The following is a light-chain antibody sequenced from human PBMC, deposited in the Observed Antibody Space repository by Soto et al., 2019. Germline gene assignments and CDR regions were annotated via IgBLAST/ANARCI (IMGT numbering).Light chain of an antibody. CDR3: QQYGSSSWT. CDR2: GAS. V-gene: IGKV3-20*01. Sequence: EIVLTQSPGTLSLSPGXRATLSCRASQSVSSSYLAWYQQKLGQAPTLLIHGASSRATGIPDRFSGSGSGTDFTLTISRLEPEEFGVYYCQQYGSSSWTFGKGTKVDLK. CDR1: QSVSSSY. J-gene: IGKJ1*01.